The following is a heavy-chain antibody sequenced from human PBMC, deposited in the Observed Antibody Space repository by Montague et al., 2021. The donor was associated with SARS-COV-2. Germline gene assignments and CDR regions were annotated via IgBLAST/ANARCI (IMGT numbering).Heavy chain of an antibody. D-gene: IGHD4-23*01. CDR2: ITNGCST. CDR1: GGSLSGFY. Sequence: SETLSLTCAVYGGSLSGFYWTWIRQAPGKGLERVGVITNGCSTSYSSALKSRLTISLDTSKNQFSLKLDSVTAADTATYYCARSHDYRGNDYFDSWGQGALVIVSS. CDR3: ARSHDYRGNDYFDS. J-gene: IGHJ4*02. V-gene: IGHV4-34*01.